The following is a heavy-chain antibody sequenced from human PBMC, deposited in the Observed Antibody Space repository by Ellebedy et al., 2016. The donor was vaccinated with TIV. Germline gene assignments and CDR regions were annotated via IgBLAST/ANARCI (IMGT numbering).Heavy chain of an antibody. CDR3: AKGSVWDLLLTCFDY. CDR1: GFTFSSFA. J-gene: IGHJ4*02. D-gene: IGHD1-26*01. V-gene: IGHV3-23*01. Sequence: GESLKISCVVSGFTFSSFAMSWVRQAPGKGLEWVSGFSGRGPKTYYADSVKGRFTISRDISKNTLYLQMNSLSAEDTAVYYCAKGSVWDLLLTCFDYWGQGTVVTVSS. CDR2: FSGRGPKT.